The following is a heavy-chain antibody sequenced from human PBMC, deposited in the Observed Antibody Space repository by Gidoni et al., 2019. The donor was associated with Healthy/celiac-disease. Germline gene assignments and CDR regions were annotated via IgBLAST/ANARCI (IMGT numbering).Heavy chain of an antibody. D-gene: IGHD3-10*02. CDR1: GGSISSGGYS. CDR3: ASGGTAMSGGHFDY. CDR2: IYHSGST. J-gene: IGHJ4*02. V-gene: IGHV4-30-2*01. Sequence: QLQLQESGSGLVKPSQTLSLTCAVSGGSISSGGYSWSWLRQPPGKGLEWIGYIYHSGSTYYNPSLKSRVTISVDRSKNQFSLKLSSVTAADTAVYYCASGGTAMSGGHFDYWGQGPLVTVSS.